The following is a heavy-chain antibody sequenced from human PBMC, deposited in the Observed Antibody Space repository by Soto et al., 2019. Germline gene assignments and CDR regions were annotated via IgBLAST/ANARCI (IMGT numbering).Heavy chain of an antibody. CDR3: ARGGGRAARLGNWFDP. V-gene: IGHV1-69*01. Sequence: QVQLVQSGAEVKKPGSSVKVSCKASGGTFSSYAISWVRQAPGQGLEWMGGIIPIFGTANYAQKFQGRVTITADESTSPAFMERSSLRSEDTAVYYCARGGGRAARLGNWFDPWGQGTLVTVSS. J-gene: IGHJ5*02. D-gene: IGHD6-6*01. CDR1: GGTFSSYA. CDR2: IIPIFGTA.